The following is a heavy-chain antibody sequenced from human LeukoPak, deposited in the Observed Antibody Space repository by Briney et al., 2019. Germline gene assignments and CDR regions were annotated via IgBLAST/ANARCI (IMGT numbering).Heavy chain of an antibody. V-gene: IGHV1-69*01. CDR2: IIPIFGTA. CDR3: ARGRGIWFGELDHYYFDY. D-gene: IGHD3-10*01. J-gene: IGHJ4*02. Sequence: GSSVKVSCKASGGTFSSYAISWVRQAPGQGLEWMGGIIPIFGTANYAQKFQGRVTITADESTSTAYMELSSLRSEDTAVYYCARGRGIWFGELDHYYFDYWGQGTLVAVSS. CDR1: GGTFSSYA.